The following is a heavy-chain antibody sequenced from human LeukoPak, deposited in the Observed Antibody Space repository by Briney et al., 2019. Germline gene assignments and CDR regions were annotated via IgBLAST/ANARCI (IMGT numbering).Heavy chain of an antibody. CDR3: AKAYHYGAGSSFDY. V-gene: IGHV3-23*01. J-gene: IGHJ4*02. CDR2: ISARGDNT. D-gene: IGHD3-10*01. CDR1: GFTFSDYD. Sequence: GGSLRLSCTASGFTFSDYDMNWVRQAPGNGLEWVSAISARGDNTYYADSVKGRFSISRDNSQNTQYLQMNSLRAEDTAIYYCAKAYHYGAGSSFDYWGQGILVTVSS.